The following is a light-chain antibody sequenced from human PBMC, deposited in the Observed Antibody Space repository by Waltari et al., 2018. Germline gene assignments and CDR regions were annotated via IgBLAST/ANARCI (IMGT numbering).Light chain of an antibody. J-gene: IGLJ7*01. CDR3: AAWDDSLNGAV. CDR1: SSNIGSNT. V-gene: IGLV1-44*01. Sequence: QSVLTQPPSASGTPGQRVTISCSGSSSNIGSNTVNWYQPLPGTAPKLLINSNNQRPSGVPDRFSGSKSGTSASLAISGLQSEDEADYYCAAWDDSLNGAVFGGGTQLTVL. CDR2: SNN.